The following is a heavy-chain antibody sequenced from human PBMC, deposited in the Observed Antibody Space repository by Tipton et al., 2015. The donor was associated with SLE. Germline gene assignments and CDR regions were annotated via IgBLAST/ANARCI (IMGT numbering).Heavy chain of an antibody. CDR1: GGSISSYY. CDR2: IYTSGST. CDR3: ARRPPSYCTNGVCEV. D-gene: IGHD2-8*01. V-gene: IGHV4-4*07. Sequence: LRLSCTVSGGSISSYYWSWIRQPAGKGLEWIGRIYTSGSTNYNPSLKSRVTMSVDTSKNHFSLKLTSVTAADTAVYYCARRPPSYCTNGVCEVWGQGILVTVSS. J-gene: IGHJ4*02.